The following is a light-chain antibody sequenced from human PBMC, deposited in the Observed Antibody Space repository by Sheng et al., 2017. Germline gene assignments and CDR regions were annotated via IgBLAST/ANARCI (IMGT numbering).Light chain of an antibody. Sequence: DIQMTQSPSSLSASVGDRVTITCRASQGISNFLAWYQQEPGKAPKLLLYDASTLESGVPSRFRGSGSGTDYILTISSLQPEDFATYFCQQYYNTPLTFGGGTKVEIK. CDR2: DAS. CDR1: QGISNF. V-gene: IGKV1-NL1*01. J-gene: IGKJ4*01. CDR3: QQYYNTPLT.